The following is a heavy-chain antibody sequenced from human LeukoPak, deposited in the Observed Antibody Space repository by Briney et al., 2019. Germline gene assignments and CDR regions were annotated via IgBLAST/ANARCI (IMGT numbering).Heavy chain of an antibody. D-gene: IGHD3-22*01. V-gene: IGHV3-11*01. CDR3: ARDSHYYDSSGYGGGYYYYGMDV. J-gene: IGHJ6*02. CDR2: ISSSGSTI. CDR1: GFTFSDYY. Sequence: GGSLRLSCAASGFTFSDYYMSWIRQAPGKGPEWVSYISSSGSTIYYADSVKGRFTISRDNAKNSLYLQMNSLRAEDTAVYYCARDSHYYDSSGYGGGYYYYGMDVWGQGTTVTVSS.